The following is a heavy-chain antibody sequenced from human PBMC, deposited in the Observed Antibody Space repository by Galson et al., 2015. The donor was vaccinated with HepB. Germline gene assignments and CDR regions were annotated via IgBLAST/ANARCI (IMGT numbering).Heavy chain of an antibody. CDR1: GYTFTGYY. D-gene: IGHD1-26*01. V-gene: IGHV1-2*06. CDR2: INPNSGGT. J-gene: IGHJ3*02. CDR3: ARDGELSSLGNAFDI. Sequence: SVKVSCKASGYTFTGYYMHWVRQAPGQGLEWMGRINPNSGGTNYAQKFQGRVTMTRDTSISTAYMELSRLRSDDTAVYYCARDGELSSLGNAFDIWGQGTMVTVSS.